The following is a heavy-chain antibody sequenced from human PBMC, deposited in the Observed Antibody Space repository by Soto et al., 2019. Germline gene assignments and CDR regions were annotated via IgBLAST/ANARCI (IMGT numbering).Heavy chain of an antibody. J-gene: IGHJ4*02. CDR1: GFTFSSYW. V-gene: IGHV3-74*01. CDR3: AKGYSGYDYAN. Sequence: EVQLVESGGGLVQPGGSLRLSCAASGFTFSSYWMHWVRQAPGKGLVWVSRINSDGRSTTYADSVKGRFTISRDNAKKTLYLQMNSLSAEDTAVYFCAKGYSGYDYANWGQGSLVTVSS. D-gene: IGHD5-12*01. CDR2: INSDGRST.